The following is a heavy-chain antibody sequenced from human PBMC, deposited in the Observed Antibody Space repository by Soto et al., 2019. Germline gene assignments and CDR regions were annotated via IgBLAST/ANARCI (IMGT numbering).Heavy chain of an antibody. D-gene: IGHD2-8*01. CDR1: GFTFSISS. Sequence: GGSLRLSCAASGFTFSISSMNWVRQAPGKGLEWVSSISGTSDYAVSVKGRITINPDTSNNQFSLQLNSVTPDDTAVYYCARLIGNSWLDSWGQGTLVTVSS. J-gene: IGHJ5*01. CDR3: ARLIGNSWLDS. V-gene: IGHV3-21*01. CDR2: ISGTS.